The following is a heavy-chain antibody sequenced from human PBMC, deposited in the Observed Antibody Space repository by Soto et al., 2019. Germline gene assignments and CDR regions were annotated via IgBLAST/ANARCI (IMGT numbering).Heavy chain of an antibody. Sequence: SETLSLTCTVSGGSMSGSTYYWAWIRQPPGKGLEWLGSVFKSGITSNNSSLKSRVTMSVDTSKNQFSLKLSSVTAADTAVYYCARHRRTTVAKFYFDSWGQGALVTVSS. CDR3: ARHRRTTVAKFYFDS. J-gene: IGHJ4*02. V-gene: IGHV4-39*01. CDR2: VFKSGIT. D-gene: IGHD4-4*01. CDR1: GGSMSGSTYY.